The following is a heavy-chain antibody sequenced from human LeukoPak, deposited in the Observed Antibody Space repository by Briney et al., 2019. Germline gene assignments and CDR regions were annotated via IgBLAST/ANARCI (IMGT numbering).Heavy chain of an antibody. Sequence: ASVKVSCTASGYTFTSYGISWVRQAPGQGLEWMGWISAYNGNTNYAQKLQGRVTMTTDTSTSTAYMELRSLRSDDTAVYYCARGTNYYDSSGYYYCDYWGQGTLVTVSS. CDR1: GYTFTSYG. J-gene: IGHJ4*02. CDR3: ARGTNYYDSSGYYYCDY. CDR2: ISAYNGNT. D-gene: IGHD3-22*01. V-gene: IGHV1-18*01.